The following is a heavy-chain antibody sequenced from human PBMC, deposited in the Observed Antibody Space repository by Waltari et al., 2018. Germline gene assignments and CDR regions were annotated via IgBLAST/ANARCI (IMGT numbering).Heavy chain of an antibody. CDR3: AKDMYYYDSSGYYYNY. J-gene: IGHJ4*02. D-gene: IGHD3-22*01. CDR2: ISGSGGST. CDR1: GFTFSSYA. Sequence: EVQLVESGGGLVQPGGSLRLSCAASGFTFSSYAMSWVRQAPGKGLEWVSAISGSGGSTYYADSVKGRFTISRDNSKNTLYLQMNSLRAEDTAVYYCAKDMYYYDSSGYYYNYWGQGTLVTVSS. V-gene: IGHV3-23*04.